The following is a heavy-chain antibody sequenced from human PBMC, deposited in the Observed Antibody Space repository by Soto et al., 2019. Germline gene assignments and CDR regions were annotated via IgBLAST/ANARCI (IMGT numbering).Heavy chain of an antibody. CDR1: GFTFSNYW. Sequence: GGSLRLSCAASGFTFSNYWMSWVRQAPGKGLEWVANIKQDGTEKYYVDSVKGRFTISRDNAKNSVFLQMNSLTGEDSAVYYCARDAGQGPGELLLRFAYWGQGTLVTVSS. V-gene: IGHV3-7*01. CDR2: IKQDGTEK. CDR3: ARDAGQGPGELLLRFAY. D-gene: IGHD2-15*01. J-gene: IGHJ4*02.